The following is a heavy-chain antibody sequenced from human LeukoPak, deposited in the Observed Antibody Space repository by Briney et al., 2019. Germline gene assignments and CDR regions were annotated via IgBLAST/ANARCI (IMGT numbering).Heavy chain of an antibody. J-gene: IGHJ4*02. CDR2: IYYSGST. CDR3: ARTGGWLQLTGYEIDY. Sequence: SETLSLTRTVSGDSISSYYWSWIRQPPGKGLEWIGYIYYSGSTNYNPSLKSRVTISVDTSKNQFSLKLSSVTAADTAVYYCARTGGWLQLTGYEIDYWGQGTLVTVSS. V-gene: IGHV4-59*08. D-gene: IGHD5-24*01. CDR1: GDSISSYY.